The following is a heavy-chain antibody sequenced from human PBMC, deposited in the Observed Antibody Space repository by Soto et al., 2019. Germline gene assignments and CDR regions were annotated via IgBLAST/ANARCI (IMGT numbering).Heavy chain of an antibody. V-gene: IGHV1-8*01. CDR3: ARGVSAGVDY. CDR1: GYSFTSLD. CDR2: MQPSTGRT. Sequence: QVQLVQSGAEVREPGASVKVSCKASGYSFTSLDINWVRQTAGQGLEWMGWMQPSTGRTGYAQKFQGRFTMTRDNSINTAYMELTTLASDDTAVYYGARGVSAGVDYWGQGTLVTVSS. D-gene: IGHD1-26*01. J-gene: IGHJ4*02.